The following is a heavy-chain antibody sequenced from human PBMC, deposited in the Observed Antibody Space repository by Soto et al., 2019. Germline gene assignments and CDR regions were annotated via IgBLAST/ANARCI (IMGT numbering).Heavy chain of an antibody. D-gene: IGHD2-2*01. CDR3: AIKCSSTSCYDY. J-gene: IGHJ4*02. V-gene: IGHV3-11*01. Sequence: QVQLVESGGGLVKPGGPLRLSCAASGFTFSDSYMSWIRQAPGKGLEWVSYISSSGSSIYYADSVKGRFTISRDNAKNSLYLQMNSLRAEDTAVYYCAIKCSSTSCYDYWGQGTLVTVSS. CDR2: ISSSGSSI. CDR1: GFTFSDSY.